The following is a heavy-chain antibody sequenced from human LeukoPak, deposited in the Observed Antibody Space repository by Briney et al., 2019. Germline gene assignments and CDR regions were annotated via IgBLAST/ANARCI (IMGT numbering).Heavy chain of an antibody. D-gene: IGHD1-14*01. CDR1: GFTFSSYD. Sequence: GGSLRLSCAASGFTFSSYDMHWVRQATGKGLEWVSAIGTAGDTYYPVPVKGRFTISRENAKNPLYLQMHSLRARDTAVYYCARGGQQPGAFDIWGQGTMVTVSS. J-gene: IGHJ3*02. V-gene: IGHV3-13*01. CDR2: IGTAGDT. CDR3: ARGGQQPGAFDI.